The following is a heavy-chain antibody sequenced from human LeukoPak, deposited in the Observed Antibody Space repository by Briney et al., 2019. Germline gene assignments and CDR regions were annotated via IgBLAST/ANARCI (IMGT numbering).Heavy chain of an antibody. CDR1: RGSISISTSY. D-gene: IGHD3-10*01. CDR3: ARGELRFGESKTPDF. V-gene: IGHV4-39*01. CDR2: LYHSGST. J-gene: IGHJ4*02. Sequence: SETLSLTCTVSRGSISISTSYWGWIRQPPGKNLEWIGSLYHSGSTYYNPSLKSRVTVSVDASKSQFSLKLTSVTAADTAIYYCARGELRFGESKTPDFWGQGTLVTVSP.